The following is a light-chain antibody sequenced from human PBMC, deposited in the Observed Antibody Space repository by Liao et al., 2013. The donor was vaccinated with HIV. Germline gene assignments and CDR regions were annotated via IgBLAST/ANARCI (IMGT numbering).Light chain of an antibody. CDR3: QVWDSPSDHRV. CDR1: NIGSKS. CDR2: YDS. Sequence: SYVLTQPPSVSVAPGKTARITCGGNNIGSKSVHWYQQKPGQAPVLVIYYDSDRPSGIPERFSGSNSGNTATLTISRVEAGDEADYYCQVWDSPSDHRVFGGGTKLTVV. V-gene: IGLV3-21*04. J-gene: IGLJ3*02.